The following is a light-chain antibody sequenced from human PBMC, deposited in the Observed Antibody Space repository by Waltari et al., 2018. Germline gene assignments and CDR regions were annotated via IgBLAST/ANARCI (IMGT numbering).Light chain of an antibody. CDR2: QDK. CDR3: QVWDNNIVV. Sequence: SYDLTQPPSVSVSTGQTASITCSGDNLGNRYVSWIQQRPGQSPFLVMYQDKKRPSGIPERVSGSNSGNTATLTVSGAQAMDEADYYCQVWDNNIVVFGGGTKLTVL. V-gene: IGLV3-1*01. J-gene: IGLJ2*01. CDR1: NLGNRY.